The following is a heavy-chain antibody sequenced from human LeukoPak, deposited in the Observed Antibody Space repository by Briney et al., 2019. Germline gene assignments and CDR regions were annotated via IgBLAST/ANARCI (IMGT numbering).Heavy chain of an antibody. D-gene: IGHD2/OR15-2a*01. J-gene: IGHJ4*02. CDR1: GVPFSDNF. CDR3: ARGGYGWTFNQ. V-gene: IGHV3-11*01. Sequence: GGSLRLSCTASGVPFSDNFMGWLRQAPGKGLEWVSYISNRGDTIHYSDAVKGRFSISRDNSKRSLYLQMNRLRIDDTAVYYCARGGYGWTFNQWGQGTLVSVSS. CDR2: ISNRGDTI.